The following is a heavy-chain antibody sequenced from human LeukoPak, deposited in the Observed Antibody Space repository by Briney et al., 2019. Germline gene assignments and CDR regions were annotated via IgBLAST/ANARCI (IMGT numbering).Heavy chain of an antibody. V-gene: IGHV1-69*05. CDR3: ATSRLGYCSGGSCYSLDY. D-gene: IGHD2-15*01. Sequence: ASVKVSCKASGDTFSSYAISWVRQAPGQGLEWMGGIIPIFGTANYAQKFQGRVTITTDESTSTAYMELSSLRSEDTAVYYCATSRLGYCSGGSCYSLDYWGQGTLVTVSS. CDR1: GDTFSSYA. CDR2: IIPIFGTA. J-gene: IGHJ4*02.